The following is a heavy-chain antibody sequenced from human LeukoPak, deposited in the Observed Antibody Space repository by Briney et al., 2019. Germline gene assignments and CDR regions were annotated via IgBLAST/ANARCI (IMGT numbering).Heavy chain of an antibody. Sequence: SETLSLTCAVYGGSFSGYYWSWIRQPPGKGLEWIGEVNHSGSTNYNPSLKSRVTISVDTSKNQFSLKLSSVTAADTAVYYCARGTTGTTSYGMDVWGQGTTVTVSS. CDR1: GGSFSGYY. CDR3: ARGTTGTTSYGMDV. V-gene: IGHV4-34*01. CDR2: VNHSGST. D-gene: IGHD1-1*01. J-gene: IGHJ6*02.